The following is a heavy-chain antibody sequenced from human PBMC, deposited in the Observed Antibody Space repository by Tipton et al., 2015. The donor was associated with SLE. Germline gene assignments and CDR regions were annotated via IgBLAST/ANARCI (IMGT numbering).Heavy chain of an antibody. CDR2: ILHSGNT. D-gene: IGHD3-22*01. V-gene: IGHV4-34*12. Sequence: TLSLTCAVYGGSFSGSYWSWFRQPPGKGPEWIGEILHSGNTNYNPSLKSRVTISVDTSKNQFSLELNSVTAADTALYYCASSYSSAYFSYFFDYWGQGTLVTVSS. CDR3: ASSYSSAYFSYFFDY. CDR1: GGSFSGSY. J-gene: IGHJ4*02.